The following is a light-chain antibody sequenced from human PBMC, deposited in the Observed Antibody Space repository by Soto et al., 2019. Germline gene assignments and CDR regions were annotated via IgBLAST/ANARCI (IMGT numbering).Light chain of an antibody. CDR3: SSYAGSNNGV. J-gene: IGLJ3*02. CDR1: SSDVGEYNF. V-gene: IGLV2-8*01. Sequence: QSALTQPPSASGSPGQSVTISCTGTSSDVGEYNFVSWYQQYPGKAPKLMIYEVSKRPSGVPDRFSGSKSGNTASLTVSGLQAEDEADYYCSSYAGSNNGVFGGGTQLTVL. CDR2: EVS.